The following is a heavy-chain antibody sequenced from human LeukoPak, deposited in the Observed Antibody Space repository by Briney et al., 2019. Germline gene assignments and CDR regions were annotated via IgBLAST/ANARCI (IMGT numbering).Heavy chain of an antibody. D-gene: IGHD5-18*01. CDR3: AKTPTWIQLWSRRVYFDY. V-gene: IGHV3-23*01. J-gene: IGHJ4*02. Sequence: PGGSLRLSCAASGFTFSSYGMSWVRQAPGKGLEWVSAISGSGGSTYYADSVKGRFTISRDNSKNTLYLQMNSLRAEDTAVYYCAKTPTWIQLWSRRVYFDYWGQGTLVTVSS. CDR2: ISGSGGST. CDR1: GFTFSSYG.